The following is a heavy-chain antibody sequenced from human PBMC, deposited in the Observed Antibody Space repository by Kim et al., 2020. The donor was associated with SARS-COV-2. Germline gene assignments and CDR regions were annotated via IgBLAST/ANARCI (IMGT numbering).Heavy chain of an antibody. Sequence: ASVKVSCKASGYAFIGSYMHWVRQAPGQGLEWMGWINPNSGDTKYAQKFQGRVTMTRDTSISTAYMELSRLRSDDTAVYYCARPRDGYNARPYFEYWGQGTLVTVSS. J-gene: IGHJ4*02. CDR2: INPNSGDT. D-gene: IGHD6-6*01. CDR1: GYAFIGSY. V-gene: IGHV1-2*02. CDR3: ARPRDGYNARPYFEY.